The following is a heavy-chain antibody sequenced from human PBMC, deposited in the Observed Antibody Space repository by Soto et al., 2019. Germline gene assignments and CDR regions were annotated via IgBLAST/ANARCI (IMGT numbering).Heavy chain of an antibody. J-gene: IGHJ6*02. Sequence: SETLSLTCAFYGGSFIGYYSSWIRQPPGKGLEWIGGINHSESTNYNPSLKSRVTISVDTSKNQFSLKLSSVTAADTAVYYCARLNRFLATIFGVVRRYYYYGMDVWGQGTTVTVSS. CDR1: GGSFIGYY. CDR3: ARLNRFLATIFGVVRRYYYYGMDV. V-gene: IGHV4-34*01. D-gene: IGHD3-3*01. CDR2: INHSEST.